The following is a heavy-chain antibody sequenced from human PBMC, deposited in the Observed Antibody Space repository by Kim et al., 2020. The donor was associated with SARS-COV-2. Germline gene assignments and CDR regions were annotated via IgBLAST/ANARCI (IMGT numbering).Heavy chain of an antibody. Sequence: SETLSLTCTVSGGSVSSGSYYWSWIRQPPGKGLEWIGYIYYSGSTNYNPSLKSRVTISVDTSKNQFSLKLSSVTAADTAVYYCASFYYYDSSCYLLDYWGQGTLVTVSS. CDR1: GGSVSSGSYY. J-gene: IGHJ4*02. V-gene: IGHV4-61*01. CDR2: IYYSGST. CDR3: ASFYYYDSSCYLLDY. D-gene: IGHD3-22*01.